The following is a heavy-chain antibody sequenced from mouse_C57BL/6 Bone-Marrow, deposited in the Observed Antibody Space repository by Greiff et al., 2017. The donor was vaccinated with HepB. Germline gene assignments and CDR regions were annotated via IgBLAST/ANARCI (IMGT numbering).Heavy chain of an antibody. V-gene: IGHV7-3*01. CDR1: GFTFTDYY. Sequence: EVKLVESGGGLVQPGGSLSLSCAASGFTFTDYYMSWVRQPPGKALEWLGFIRNKANGYTTEYSASVKGRFTISRDNSQSILYLQMNALIAEDSATYYSARYIYYDYDWYFDVWGTGTTVTVSS. CDR2: IRNKANGYTT. J-gene: IGHJ1*03. D-gene: IGHD2-4*01. CDR3: ARYIYYDYDWYFDV.